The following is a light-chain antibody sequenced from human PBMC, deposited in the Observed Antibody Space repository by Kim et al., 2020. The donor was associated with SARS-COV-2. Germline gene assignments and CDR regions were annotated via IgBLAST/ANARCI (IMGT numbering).Light chain of an antibody. CDR1: HSVSSSY. V-gene: IGKV3-20*01. CDR3: QQYSSSPLT. J-gene: IGKJ4*01. CDR2: GAS. Sequence: EIVLTQSPVTVSVSPGDRASLSCRASHSVSSSYLAWYQQKPGQAPRLLIYGASSRATGIPARFSGSGSRTDFTLTISRLQSEDVAVYYCQQYSSSPLTFGGGTKVDIK.